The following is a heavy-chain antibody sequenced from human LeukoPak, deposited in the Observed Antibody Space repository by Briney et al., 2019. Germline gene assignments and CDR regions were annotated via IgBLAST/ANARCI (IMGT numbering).Heavy chain of an antibody. CDR2: IYTSGST. V-gene: IGHV4-61*02. D-gene: IGHD2-21*02. CDR3: ARDQQLAYCGGDCYPAN. Sequence: SETLSLTCTVSGGSISSGGYYWSWIRQPAGKGLEWIGRIYTSGSTDYNPSLKSRVTISLETSKNQFSLNLSSVTAADTAVYFCARDQQLAYCGGDCYPANWGQGTLVTVPS. CDR1: GGSISSGGYY. J-gene: IGHJ4*02.